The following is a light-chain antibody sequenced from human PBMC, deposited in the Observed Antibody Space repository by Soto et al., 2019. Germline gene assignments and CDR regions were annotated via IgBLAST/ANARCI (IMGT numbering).Light chain of an antibody. J-gene: IGLJ3*02. CDR2: EVT. V-gene: IGLV2-14*01. CDR1: RSDIGDSNF. CDR3: SSFAGPVWV. Sequence: QSALTQPASVSGSPGQSVTISCTGPRSDIGDSNFISWYQHSPGKAPRLLIYEVTNRPSGVSKRFSGSKAGNTASLTISGLLDDDEADYYCSSFAGPVWVFGGGTKVTVL.